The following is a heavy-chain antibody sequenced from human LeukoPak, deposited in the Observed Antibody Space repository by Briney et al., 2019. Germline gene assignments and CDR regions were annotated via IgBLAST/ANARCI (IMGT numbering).Heavy chain of an antibody. CDR1: GFSFSNDW. V-gene: IGHV3-7*03. CDR2: INQDGSKK. D-gene: IGHD6-13*01. CDR3: AKGAAADYYYFDY. Sequence: PGGSLRLSCAASGFSFSNDWMCWVRQAPGKGLEWVANINQDGSKKYYADSVKGRFTISRDNSKNTLYLQMNSLRAEDTAVYYCAKGAAADYYYFDYWGQGTLVTVSS. J-gene: IGHJ4*02.